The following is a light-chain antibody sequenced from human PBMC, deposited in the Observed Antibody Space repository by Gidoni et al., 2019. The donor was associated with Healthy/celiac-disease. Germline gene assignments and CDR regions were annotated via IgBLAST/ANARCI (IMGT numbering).Light chain of an antibody. Sequence: VMTQSPLSLPVTPGEPASISCRSSQSLLHSNGYNYLDWYLQKPGQSPQLLIYLGSNRASGVPDRFSGSGSGTDFTLKISRVEAEDVGVYYCMQALQTPVTFGQGTKLEIK. J-gene: IGKJ2*01. V-gene: IGKV2-28*01. CDR3: MQALQTPVT. CDR1: QSLLHSNGYNY. CDR2: LGS.